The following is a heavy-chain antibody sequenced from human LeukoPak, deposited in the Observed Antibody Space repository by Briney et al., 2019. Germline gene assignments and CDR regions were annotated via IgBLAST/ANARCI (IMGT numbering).Heavy chain of an antibody. J-gene: IGHJ4*02. CDR3: ARDPSCSGGSCSTDY. D-gene: IGHD2-15*01. V-gene: IGHV1-18*01. CDR2: ISAYNGNT. CDR1: GYTFTSYG. Sequence: ASVKVSCKASGYTFTSYGISWVRQAPGQGLEWMGWISAYNGNTNYAQKPQGRVTMTTDTSTSTAYMELRSLRSDDTAVYYCARDPSCSGGSCSTDYWGQGTLVTVSS.